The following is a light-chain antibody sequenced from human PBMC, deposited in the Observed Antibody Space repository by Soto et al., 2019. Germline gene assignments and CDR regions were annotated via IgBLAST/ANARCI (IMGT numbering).Light chain of an antibody. CDR1: SSDIGRYDY. J-gene: IGLJ1*01. V-gene: IGLV2-14*03. CDR3: TSFTTGKTHV. Sequence: QSVLTHPASVSGSPGQSITVSSPGTSSDIGRYDYVSWYQQHPGKVPKLLIYDVTNRPSGVSCRFSGSKSGNTASLTISGLQAGDEADYYCTSFTTGKTHVFGSGTKVTVL. CDR2: DVT.